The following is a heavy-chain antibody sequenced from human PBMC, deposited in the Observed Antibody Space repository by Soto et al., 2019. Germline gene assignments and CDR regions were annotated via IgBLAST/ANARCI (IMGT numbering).Heavy chain of an antibody. CDR1: GYTFTSYY. V-gene: IGHV1-46*01. Sequence: ASVKVSCKASGYTFTSYYMHWVRQAPGQGLEWMGIINPSGGSTSYAQEFQGRVTMTRDTSTSTVYMELSSLRSEDTAVYYCARWVTDYYDSSGYDVSYFDYWGQGTLVTVS. CDR3: ARWVTDYYDSSGYDVSYFDY. D-gene: IGHD3-22*01. J-gene: IGHJ4*02. CDR2: INPSGGST.